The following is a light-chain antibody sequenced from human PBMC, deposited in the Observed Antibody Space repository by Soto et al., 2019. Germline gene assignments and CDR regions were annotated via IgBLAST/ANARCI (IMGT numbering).Light chain of an antibody. J-gene: IGKJ1*01. V-gene: IGKV3-20*01. CDR2: GAS. Sequence: EIVLTQSPGTLSWSPGERATLSCRASQSVSSSYLAWYQQKPGQAPRLLIYGASSRATGIPDRFSGSGSGTDFTLTISSLEPEDFAVYYWQQYGSSPWTFGQGTKVEIK. CDR3: QQYGSSPWT. CDR1: QSVSSSY.